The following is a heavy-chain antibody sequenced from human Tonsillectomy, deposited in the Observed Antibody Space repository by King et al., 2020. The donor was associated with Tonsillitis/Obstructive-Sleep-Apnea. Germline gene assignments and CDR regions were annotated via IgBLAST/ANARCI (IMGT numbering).Heavy chain of an antibody. CDR2: IYYSGST. D-gene: IGHD3/OR15-3a*01. Sequence: PLQESGPGLVKPSETLSLTYTVSGGSISSSSYYWGWIRQPPGKGLEWIGSIYYSGSTYYNPPLKSRVTISVDTSKNQFSLKLSSVTAADTAVYYCATSGLVNHFDYWGQGTLVTVSS. CDR3: ATSGLVNHFDY. J-gene: IGHJ4*02. V-gene: IGHV4-39*01. CDR1: GGSISSSSYY.